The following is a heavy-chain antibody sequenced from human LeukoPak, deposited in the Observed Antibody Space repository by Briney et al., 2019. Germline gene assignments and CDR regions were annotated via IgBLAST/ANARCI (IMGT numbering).Heavy chain of an antibody. J-gene: IGHJ4*02. V-gene: IGHV3-21*01. Sequence: PGGSLRLSCAASGFTFSSYSMNWVRQAPGKGLEWVSSITSGSSNICYADSVKGRFTISGDNAKNSLYLQMNSLRAEDTAVYYCARVVYRGYDPFDYWGQGTLVTVSS. D-gene: IGHD5-12*01. CDR3: ARVVYRGYDPFDY. CDR2: ITSGSSNI. CDR1: GFTFSSYS.